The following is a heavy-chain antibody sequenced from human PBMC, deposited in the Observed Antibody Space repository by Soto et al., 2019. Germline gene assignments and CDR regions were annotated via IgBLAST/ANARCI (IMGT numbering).Heavy chain of an antibody. CDR2: INAGNGNT. CDR1: GFTFTSSA. Sequence: GASVKVSCKASGFTFTSSAVHWVRQAPGQRLEWMGWINAGNGNTKYSQKFQGRVTITRDTSASTAYMELSSLRSEDTAVYYCARGITMIVVVPLGYWGQGTLVTVSS. J-gene: IGHJ4*02. CDR3: ARGITMIVVVPLGY. D-gene: IGHD3-22*01. V-gene: IGHV1-3*01.